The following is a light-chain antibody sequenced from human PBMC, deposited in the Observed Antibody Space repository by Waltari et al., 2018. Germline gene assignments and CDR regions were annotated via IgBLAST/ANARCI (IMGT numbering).Light chain of an antibody. V-gene: IGLV3-19*01. CDR2: GKN. J-gene: IGLJ1*01. CDR3: NSRDRNGDLYV. CDR1: FFREPY. Sequence: SSELTQDPAVSVALAQTVRVPCQGDFFREPYSSWYQQTPGQAPKLVVYGKNNRPSGIPDRFSGSGSRTTASLTITGAQAEDEAVYYCNSRDRNGDLYVFGSGTKVTVL.